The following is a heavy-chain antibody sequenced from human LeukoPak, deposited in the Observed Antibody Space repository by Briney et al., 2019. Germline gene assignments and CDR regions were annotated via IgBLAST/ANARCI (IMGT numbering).Heavy chain of an antibody. V-gene: IGHV3-7*01. J-gene: IGHJ4*02. CDR1: GFAFSSYW. CDR3: ARLGGSYYTY. CDR2: IKQDGGEE. D-gene: IGHD1-26*01. Sequence: GGSLRLSCVASGFAFSSYWMTWVRQAPGKGLEWVANIKQDGGEEYYVDSVKGRFTIARDNAKDSLFLQMNSLRVEDTAVYYCARLGGSYYTYWGQGTLVTVSS.